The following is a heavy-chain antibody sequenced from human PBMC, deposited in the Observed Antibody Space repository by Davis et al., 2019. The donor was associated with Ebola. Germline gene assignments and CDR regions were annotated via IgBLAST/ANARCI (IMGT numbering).Heavy chain of an antibody. J-gene: IGHJ4*02. CDR2: ISYEGSKK. CDR3: ASAGGFY. CDR1: EFNFSTYG. Sequence: GESLKISCAAAEFNFSTYGMHWVRQAPGKGLEWVAVISYEGSKKYYGDSVKGRFTISRDNSKNTLYLQMNSLRAEDTAVYYCASAGGFYWGQGTLVTVSS. V-gene: IGHV3-30*03. D-gene: IGHD3-16*01.